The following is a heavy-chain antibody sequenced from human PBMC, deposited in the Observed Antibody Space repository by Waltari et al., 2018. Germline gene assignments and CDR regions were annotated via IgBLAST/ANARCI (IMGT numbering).Heavy chain of an antibody. CDR2: IFVGGGDS. D-gene: IGHD3-10*01. CDR3: AKDAFGNTYLDH. V-gene: IGHV3-30*19. CDR1: GFSLGTYG. Sequence: QVQLVESGGGVVQPGMSLRLSCAASGFSLGTYGMHWVGQAPGKGMGWGVLIFVGGGDSFYADSGRGRFTISRDNSKNTLYLDINSLRLDDTAIYYCAKDAFGNTYLDHWGQGTLVTVSS. J-gene: IGHJ4*02.